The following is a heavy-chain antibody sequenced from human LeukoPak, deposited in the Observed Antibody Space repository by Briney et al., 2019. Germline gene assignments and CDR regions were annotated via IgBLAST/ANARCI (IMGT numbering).Heavy chain of an antibody. CDR1: GFTFSSYA. CDR3: ARTWESDY. V-gene: IGHV3-30-3*01. J-gene: IGHJ4*02. D-gene: IGHD1-26*01. Sequence: GGSLRLSCAASGFTFSSYAMHWVRQAPGKGLEWVAVISYDGSNKYYADSVKGRFTISRDNSKNTLYLQMNSLRAEDTAVYYCARTWESDYWGQGTLVTVSS. CDR2: ISYDGSNK.